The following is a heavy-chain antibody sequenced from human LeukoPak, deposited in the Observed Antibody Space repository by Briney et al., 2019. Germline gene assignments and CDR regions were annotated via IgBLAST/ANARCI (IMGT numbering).Heavy chain of an antibody. J-gene: IGHJ3*02. CDR1: GGSISSYY. Sequence: PSESLSLTCTVSGGSISSYYWSWIRLPPGKGLEWIGYLSKSGNTNYSPSLKSRVTIFGDTSKNQFSLKLSSVTAADTAMYYCARARYVNSFFAFDIWGQGTLVTV. D-gene: IGHD3-9*01. CDR2: LSKSGNT. CDR3: ARARYVNSFFAFDI. V-gene: IGHV4-59*01.